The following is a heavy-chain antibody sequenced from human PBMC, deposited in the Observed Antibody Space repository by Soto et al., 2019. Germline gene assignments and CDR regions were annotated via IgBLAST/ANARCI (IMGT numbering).Heavy chain of an antibody. D-gene: IGHD1-1*01. CDR1: GYTFTSYG. CDR2: ISAHNGNT. CDR3: ARGRYGDY. Sequence: QVHLVQSGAEVKKPGASVKVSCKASGYTFTSYGITWVRQAPGQGLEWMGWISAHNGNTDYAQKLQGRVIVTRATSPSTAYMELRSLGSDDTAVYYCARGRYGDYWGQGALVTVSS. V-gene: IGHV1-18*01. J-gene: IGHJ4*02.